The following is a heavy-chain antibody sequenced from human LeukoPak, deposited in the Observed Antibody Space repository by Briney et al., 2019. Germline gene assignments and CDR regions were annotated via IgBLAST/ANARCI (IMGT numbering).Heavy chain of an antibody. CDR2: IWHDGLNK. CDR1: GSSPNNYA. D-gene: IGHD3-16*01. J-gene: IGHJ4*02. CDR3: AKAGQRSYAEAFDS. Sequence: PGGSLRLSCAASGSSPNNYAMHWVRQAQGKGLEGVAVIWHDGLNKFYADFLKGRFTISRDFSKDTVYLQMSGLTVEDTAVYYCAKAGQRSYAEAFDSWGQGTLVTVSS. V-gene: IGHV3-33*06.